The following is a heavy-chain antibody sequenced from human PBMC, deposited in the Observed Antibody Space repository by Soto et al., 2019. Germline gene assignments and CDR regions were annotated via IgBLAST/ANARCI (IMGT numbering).Heavy chain of an antibody. V-gene: IGHV1-46*01. D-gene: IGHD2-2*01. Sequence: GASVKVSCKASGYTFTSYYMHWVRQAPGQGLEWMGIINPSGGSTSYAQKFQGRVTMTRDTSTSTVYMELSSLRSEDTAVYYCARVLVYCRSTSCYSLDYWGQGTLVTVSS. CDR3: ARVLVYCRSTSCYSLDY. J-gene: IGHJ4*02. CDR2: INPSGGST. CDR1: GYTFTSYY.